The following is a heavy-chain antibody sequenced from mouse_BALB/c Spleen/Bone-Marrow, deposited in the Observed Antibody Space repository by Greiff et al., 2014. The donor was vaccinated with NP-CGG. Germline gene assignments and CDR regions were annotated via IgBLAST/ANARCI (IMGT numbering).Heavy chain of an antibody. J-gene: IGHJ2*01. CDR2: ISYDGIN. CDR1: GYSITSSYY. Sequence: VQLKQSGPGLVKPSQSLSLTCSVTGYSITSSYYWNWIRQFPGKKLEWMGYISYDGINNYNPSLKNRISITRDTSKNQFFLRLNSVTTEDTATYYCAALWSEGYYFDYWGQGATLTVSS. V-gene: IGHV3-6*02. CDR3: AALWSEGYYFDY.